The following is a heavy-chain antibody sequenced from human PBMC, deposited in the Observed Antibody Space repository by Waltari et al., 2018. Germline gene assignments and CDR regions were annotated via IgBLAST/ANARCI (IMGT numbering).Heavy chain of an antibody. CDR2: INSNTGDS. D-gene: IGHD1-1*01. Sequence: QVQLVQSGPEVKQPGASVRVSCKTSGYTFTSYYLHWVRQAPGPGLELMAWINSNTGDSQSAQTFQGRVTVTKDTSLTTVYLELSGLRSDDTALYYCARETLPGNKIIDYWGQGTLVTVSS. J-gene: IGHJ4*02. CDR3: ARETLPGNKIIDY. CDR1: GYTFTSYY. V-gene: IGHV1-2*02.